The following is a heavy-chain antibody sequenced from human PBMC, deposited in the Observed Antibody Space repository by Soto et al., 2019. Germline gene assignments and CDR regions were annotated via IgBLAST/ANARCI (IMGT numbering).Heavy chain of an antibody. V-gene: IGHV4-31*03. CDR1: GGSISSGGYY. CDR3: ARDMGLYGGNSPGWFDP. D-gene: IGHD2-21*02. Sequence: QVQLQESGPGLVKPSQTLSLTCTVSGGSISSGGYYWSWIRQHPGKGMEWIGYIYYSGSTFYNPSLKSRVTISIDTSKNQFYLHLSTVTAADTAVYYCARDMGLYGGNSPGWFDPWGQGTLVTVSS. J-gene: IGHJ5*02. CDR2: IYYSGST.